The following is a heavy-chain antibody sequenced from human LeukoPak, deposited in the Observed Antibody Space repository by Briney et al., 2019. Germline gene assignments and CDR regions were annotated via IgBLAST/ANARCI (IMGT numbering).Heavy chain of an antibody. CDR1: GFTFSSYW. V-gene: IGHV3-7*01. CDR2: IKQDGSEK. J-gene: IGHJ4*02. D-gene: IGHD3-22*01. Sequence: PGGSLRLSCAASGFTFSSYWMSWVRQAPGKGLEWVANIKQDGSEKYYVDSVKGRFTISRDNARHPLYLEMRSLRAEDTAVYYCARRGYYDRSGYDYWGQGTLVTVSS. CDR3: ARRGYYDRSGYDY.